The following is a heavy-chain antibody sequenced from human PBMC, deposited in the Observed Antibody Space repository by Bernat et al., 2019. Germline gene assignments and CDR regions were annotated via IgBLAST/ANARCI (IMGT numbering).Heavy chain of an antibody. V-gene: IGHV4-31*03. D-gene: IGHD3-3*01. Sequence: QVQLQESGPGLVKPSQTLSLTCTVSGGSISSGGYYWSWIRQHPGKGLEWIGYIYYSGSTYYNPSLKSRVTISVDTSKNQFSLKLSSVTAADTAVYYCARCYDFWSGYYLSFDYRGQGTLVTVSS. CDR2: IYYSGST. CDR1: GGSISSGGYY. J-gene: IGHJ4*02. CDR3: ARCYDFWSGYYLSFDY.